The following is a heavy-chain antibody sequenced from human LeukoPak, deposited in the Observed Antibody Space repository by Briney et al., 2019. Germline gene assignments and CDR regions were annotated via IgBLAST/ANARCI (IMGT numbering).Heavy chain of an antibody. CDR3: ARLAGFYSKTTDY. CDR2: IYYSGST. D-gene: IGHD1-14*01. J-gene: IGHJ4*02. V-gene: IGHV4-39*01. Sequence: PSETLSLTCTISGDSISSSSYYWGWIRQPPGKGLEWIGSIYYSGSTYYNPSLKSRVTISVDTSKNQFSLKLSPVTAADTAVYYCARLAGFYSKTTDYWGQGTLVTVSS. CDR1: GDSISSSSYY.